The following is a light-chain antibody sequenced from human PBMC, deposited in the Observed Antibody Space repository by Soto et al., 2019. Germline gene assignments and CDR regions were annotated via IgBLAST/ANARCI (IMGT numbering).Light chain of an antibody. CDR3: QQYGSSPGLFT. CDR2: GAS. CDR1: QSVDSN. Sequence: EIVMTQSPATLSVSPGERATLSCRASQSVDSNLAWYQQKPGQAPRLLIFGASTRATGIPARFSGSGSGTDFTLTISSLQSEDFGVYFCQQYGSSPGLFTFGPGSKVDFK. J-gene: IGKJ3*01. V-gene: IGKV3D-15*02.